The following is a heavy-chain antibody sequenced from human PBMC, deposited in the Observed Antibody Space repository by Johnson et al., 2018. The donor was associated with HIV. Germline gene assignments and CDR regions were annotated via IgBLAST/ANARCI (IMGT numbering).Heavy chain of an antibody. CDR1: GFTFDDYA. Sequence: VQLVESGGGLVQPGRSLRLSCAASGFTFDDYAMHWVRQGPGKGLEWVSGISWNSGNIGYADSVKGRFTISRDNAKNSLYLQMNSLRAEDTALYYCAKDIVGATGAFDIWGQGTMVTVSS. CDR2: ISWNSGNI. CDR3: AKDIVGATGAFDI. V-gene: IGHV3-9*01. D-gene: IGHD1-26*01. J-gene: IGHJ3*02.